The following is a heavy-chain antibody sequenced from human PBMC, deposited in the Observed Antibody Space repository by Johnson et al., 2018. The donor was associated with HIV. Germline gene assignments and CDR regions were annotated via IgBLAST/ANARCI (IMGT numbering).Heavy chain of an antibody. D-gene: IGHD6-13*01. CDR1: GFTFSSYG. CDR2: IRYDGSNK. V-gene: IGHV3-30*02. CDR3: ARVGGSSWSDAFDI. Sequence: QVQLVESGGGVVQPGGSLRLSCAASGFTFSSYGMHWVRQAPGKGLEWVAFIRYDGSNKYYADSVKGRFTISRDNAKNTLYLQMNSLRAEDTAVYYCARVGGSSWSDAFDIWGQGTMVTVSS. J-gene: IGHJ3*02.